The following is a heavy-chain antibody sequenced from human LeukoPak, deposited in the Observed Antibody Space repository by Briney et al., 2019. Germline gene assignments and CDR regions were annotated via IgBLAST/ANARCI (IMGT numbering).Heavy chain of an antibody. D-gene: IGHD3-22*01. CDR3: ARTYYYDSSGYRASYYYMDV. Sequence: SQTLSLTCTVSGGSISSGSYYWGWIRQPPGKGLEWIGSIYYSGSTYYNPSLKSRVTISVDTSKNQFSLKLSSVTAADTAVYYCARTYYYDSSGYRASYYYMDVWGKGTTVTISS. V-gene: IGHV4-39*01. CDR1: GGSISSGSYY. J-gene: IGHJ6*03. CDR2: IYYSGST.